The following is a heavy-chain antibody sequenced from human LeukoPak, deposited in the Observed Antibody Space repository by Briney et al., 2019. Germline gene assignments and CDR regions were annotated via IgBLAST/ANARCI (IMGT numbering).Heavy chain of an antibody. CDR2: INSDGSRT. Sequence: PGGSLRLSCAASGFTFSSYWMHWVRQAPGKGLVWVSRINSDGSRTNYADSVKGRFTISRDNAKNTLYLQMNSLRAEDTAVYYCARDAILIEVPNRQGDYWGQGTLVTVSS. CDR1: GFTFSSYW. D-gene: IGHD2/OR15-2a*01. CDR3: ARDAILIEVPNRQGDY. V-gene: IGHV3-74*01. J-gene: IGHJ4*02.